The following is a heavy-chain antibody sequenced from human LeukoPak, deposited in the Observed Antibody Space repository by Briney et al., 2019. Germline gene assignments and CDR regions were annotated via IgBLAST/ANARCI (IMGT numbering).Heavy chain of an antibody. J-gene: IGHJ6*04. V-gene: IGHV3-7*03. CDR3: ARVGAAAGTLYYYYGMDV. CDR2: IKQDGSEK. CDR1: GFTFSSYW. D-gene: IGHD6-13*01. Sequence: GGSLRLSCAASGFTFSSYWMSWVRQAPGKGLEWVANIKQDGSEKYYVDSVKGRFTISRDNAKNSLYLQMNSLRAEDTAVYCCARVGAAAGTLYYYYGMDVWGKGTTVTVSS.